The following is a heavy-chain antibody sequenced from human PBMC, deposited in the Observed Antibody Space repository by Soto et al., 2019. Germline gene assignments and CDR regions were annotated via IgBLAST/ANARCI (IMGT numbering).Heavy chain of an antibody. CDR1: GFTFSSYA. V-gene: IGHV3-30-3*01. J-gene: IGHJ4*02. Sequence: QVQLVESGGGVVQPGRSLRLSCAASGFTFSSYAMHWVRQAPGKGLEWVAVISYDGSNKYYADSVKGRFTIPRDNSKNTLYLQMNSLRAEDTAVYYCARDRSEGSSQLDYWGQGTLVTVSS. CDR2: ISYDGSNK. D-gene: IGHD6-6*01. CDR3: ARDRSEGSSQLDY.